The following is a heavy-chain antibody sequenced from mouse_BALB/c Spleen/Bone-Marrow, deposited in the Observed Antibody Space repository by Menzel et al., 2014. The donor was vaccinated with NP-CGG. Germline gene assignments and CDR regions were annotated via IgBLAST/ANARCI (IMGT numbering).Heavy chain of an antibody. CDR2: INSNGGST. CDR3: VRGNYGNYVDYFDF. V-gene: IGHV5-6-3*01. CDR1: GFTFSNYG. J-gene: IGHJ2*01. D-gene: IGHD2-1*01. Sequence: QLVESGGGLVQPGGSLKLSCAASGFTFSNYGMSWVRQTPDKRLELVATINSNGGSTYYPDSVKGRFTISRDTAKNTLYLQMSSLKSEETAMYYCVRGNYGNYVDYFDFWGQGTTLTVSS.